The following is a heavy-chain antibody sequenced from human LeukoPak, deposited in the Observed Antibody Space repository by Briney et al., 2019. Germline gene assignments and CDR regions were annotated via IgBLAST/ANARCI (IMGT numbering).Heavy chain of an antibody. J-gene: IGHJ3*02. CDR2: ISYDGSNK. V-gene: IGHV3-30*01. CDR1: GFTFSSYA. D-gene: IGHD1-1*01. CDR3: ARSNDRGAFDI. Sequence: GSLRLSCAASGFTFSSYAMHWVRQAPGKGLEWVAVISYDGSNKYYADSVKGRFTISRDNSKNTLYLQMNSLRAEDTAVYYCARSNDRGAFDIWGQGTMVTVSS.